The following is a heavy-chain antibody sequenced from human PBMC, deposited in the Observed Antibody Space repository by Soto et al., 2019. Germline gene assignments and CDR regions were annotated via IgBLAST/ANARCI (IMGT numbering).Heavy chain of an antibody. V-gene: IGHV4-4*02. CDR1: GGSISSSNW. D-gene: IGHD3-10*01. CDR2: IYHSGST. J-gene: IGHJ6*02. CDR3: ARNWVEVLWFGELVRCGMDV. Sequence: QVQLQESGPGLVKPSGTLSLTCAVSGGSISSSNWWSWVRQPPGKGLEWIGEIYHSGSTNYNPSLKSRVTISVDKSKNQFSLKLSSVTAADTAVYYCARNWVEVLWFGELVRCGMDVWGQGTTVTVSS.